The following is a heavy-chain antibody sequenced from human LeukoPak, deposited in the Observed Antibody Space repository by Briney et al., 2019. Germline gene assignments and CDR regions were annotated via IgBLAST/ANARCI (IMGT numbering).Heavy chain of an antibody. J-gene: IGHJ3*02. CDR3: STYYGDDAFDI. Sequence: GGSLRLSCAASGFTFSGSAMHWVRQASGKGLEWVCRIRSKANSYATAYGVSVKGRFTISRDDSKNTAYLQMNSLRTEDTAVYYCSTYYGDDAFDIWGQGTMVTVSS. V-gene: IGHV3-73*01. D-gene: IGHD3-10*01. CDR2: IRSKANSYAT. CDR1: GFTFSGSA.